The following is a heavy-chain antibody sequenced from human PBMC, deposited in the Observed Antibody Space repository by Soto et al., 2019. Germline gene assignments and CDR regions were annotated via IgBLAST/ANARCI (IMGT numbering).Heavy chain of an antibody. Sequence: SVKVSCKASGCTFSSYAISWVRQAPGQGLEWMGGIIPIFGTANYAQKFQGRVTITADESTSTAYMELSSLRSEDTAVYYCARNLEPGGVVISRTYYYYGMDFWGQGTTVTVSS. CDR3: ARNLEPGGVVISRTYYYYGMDF. J-gene: IGHJ6*02. CDR2: IIPIFGTA. CDR1: GCTFSSYA. D-gene: IGHD3-3*01. V-gene: IGHV1-69*13.